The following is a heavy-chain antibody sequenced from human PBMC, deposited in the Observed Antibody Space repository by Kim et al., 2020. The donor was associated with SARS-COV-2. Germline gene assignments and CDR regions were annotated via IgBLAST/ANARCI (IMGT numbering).Heavy chain of an antibody. CDR1: GFVFMNYA. J-gene: IGHJ6*02. V-gene: IGHV3-23*01. CDR3: VTSVGEYYYYYGLDV. Sequence: GGSLRLSCAASGFVFMNYAMTWVRQAPGKGLEWVSGISGSGGSSYYADSVKGRFTISRDNSKDTVYLQMNSLRADDTAVYYCVTSVGEYYYYYGLDVWG. D-gene: IGHD3-10*01. CDR2: ISGSGGSS.